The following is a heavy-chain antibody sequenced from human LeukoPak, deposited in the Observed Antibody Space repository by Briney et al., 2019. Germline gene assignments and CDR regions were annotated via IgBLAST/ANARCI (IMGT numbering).Heavy chain of an antibody. D-gene: IGHD2-15*01. CDR3: ARGSGRILYYYYYMDV. CDR1: GYTFTSYD. CDR2: MNPNSGNT. V-gene: IGHV1-8*03. Sequence: ASVKVSYKASGYTFTSYDINWVRQATGQGLEWMGWMNPNSGNTGYAQKFQGRVTITRNTSISTAYMELSSLRSEDTAVYYCARGSGRILYYYYYMDVWGKGTTVTVSS. J-gene: IGHJ6*03.